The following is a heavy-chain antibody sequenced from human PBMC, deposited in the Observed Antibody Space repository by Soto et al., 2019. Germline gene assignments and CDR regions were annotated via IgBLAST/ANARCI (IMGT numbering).Heavy chain of an antibody. CDR3: ARGLGGRMDD. J-gene: IGHJ6*02. CDR2: IIPILGET. V-gene: IGHV1-69*08. CDR1: GTIFSSYT. Sequence: VQLVQSGAEVKKPGSSVRVSCKASGTIFSSYTISWVRQATGQGLEWMGRIIPILGETKSAQKFQDRVTLTADKSTNTAYMELNSLRLEDTAVYYCARGLGGRMDDWGQGTTVTVSS. D-gene: IGHD3-16*01.